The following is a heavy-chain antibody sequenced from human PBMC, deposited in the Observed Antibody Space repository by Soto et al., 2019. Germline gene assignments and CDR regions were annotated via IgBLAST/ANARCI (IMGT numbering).Heavy chain of an antibody. J-gene: IGHJ4*02. CDR1: GGSISSYY. CDR2: IYYSGST. D-gene: IGHD3-16*01. CDR3: ARRKASTFGGVSFDY. Sequence: QVQLQESGPGLVKPSETLSLTCTVSGGSISSYYWSWIRQPPGKGLEWIGYIYYSGSTNYNPSLKSRVTISVDTSKNQFSLKLSSVTAADTAVYYCARRKASTFGGVSFDYWGQGTLVTVSS. V-gene: IGHV4-59*08.